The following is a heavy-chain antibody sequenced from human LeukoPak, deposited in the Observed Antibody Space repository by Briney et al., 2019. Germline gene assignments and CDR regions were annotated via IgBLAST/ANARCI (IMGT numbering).Heavy chain of an antibody. CDR2: IRYDGSNK. J-gene: IGHJ4*02. V-gene: IGHV3-30*02. CDR3: AKDPDPRVYWVDAGVGGDLGVD. D-gene: IGHD3-16*01. Sequence: GGSLRLSCAASGFTFSSYGMHWVRQAPGKGLEWVAFIRYDGSNKYYADSVKGRFTISRDNSKNTLYLQMNSLRAEDTAVYYCAKDPDPRVYWVDAGVGGDLGVDWGQGTLVTVSS. CDR1: GFTFSSYG.